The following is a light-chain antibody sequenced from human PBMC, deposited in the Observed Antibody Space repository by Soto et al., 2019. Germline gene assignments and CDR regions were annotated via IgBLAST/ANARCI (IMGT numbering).Light chain of an antibody. CDR3: RSYAGSNNVV. Sequence: QSALTQPPSASGSPGQSVTISCTGTSSDGGGYNYVSWYQQHPGKAPKLMIYEVSKRPSGVPDRFSGSKSGNTASLTVSGLQAEDEADYYCRSYAGSNNVVFGGGTKLTVL. V-gene: IGLV2-8*01. CDR1: SSDGGGYNY. CDR2: EVS. J-gene: IGLJ2*01.